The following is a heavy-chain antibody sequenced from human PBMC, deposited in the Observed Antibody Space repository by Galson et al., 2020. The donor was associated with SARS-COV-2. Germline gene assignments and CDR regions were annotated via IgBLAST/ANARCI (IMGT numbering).Heavy chain of an antibody. CDR2: SIPIFGTA. CDR3: ARFTYVQQWLGGVYVSGMDV. V-gene: IGHV1-69*13. D-gene: IGHD6-19*01. Sequence: SVKVSCKAPGGTLSSYSISSLRQAPGHGLEWLGGSIPIFGTANYAQKFQGRVTIPADESTSTAYMELSSLRSEDTAVYYCARFTYVQQWLGGVYVSGMDVWGQGTTVTVSS. CDR1: GGTLSSYS. J-gene: IGHJ6*02.